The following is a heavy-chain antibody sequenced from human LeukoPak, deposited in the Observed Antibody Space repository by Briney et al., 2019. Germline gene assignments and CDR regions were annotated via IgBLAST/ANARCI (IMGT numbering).Heavy chain of an antibody. CDR2: ISTYNSNT. Sequence: GASVKVSCKASGYTFTNYGISWVRQAPGQGLEWMGWISTYNSNTNYAQKVQGRVTMTTDTSTSTAYMELRSLRSDDTAVYYCASIGPISPHYYYYMDVWGKGTTVTVSS. D-gene: IGHD3-10*01. CDR1: GYTFTNYG. V-gene: IGHV1-18*01. J-gene: IGHJ6*03. CDR3: ASIGPISPHYYYYMDV.